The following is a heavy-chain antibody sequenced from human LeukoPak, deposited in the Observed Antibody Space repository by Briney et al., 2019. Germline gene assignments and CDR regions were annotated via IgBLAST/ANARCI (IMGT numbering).Heavy chain of an antibody. CDR3: AKDPPISTTVVTHFDY. CDR1: GFTFSSYA. CDR2: ISGSGGST. D-gene: IGHD4-23*01. J-gene: IGHJ4*02. Sequence: GGSLRLSCAASGFTFSSYAMSRVRQAPGKGLEWVSAISGSGGSTYYADSVKGRFTISRDNSKNTLYLQMNSLRAEDTAVYYCAKDPPISTTVVTHFDYWGQGTLVTVSS. V-gene: IGHV3-23*01.